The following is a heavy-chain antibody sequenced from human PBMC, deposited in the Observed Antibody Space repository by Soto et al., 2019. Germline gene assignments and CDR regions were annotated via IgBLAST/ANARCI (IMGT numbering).Heavy chain of an antibody. D-gene: IGHD1-1*01. J-gene: IGHJ4*02. Sequence: EVQLVESGGHLVQPGGSLRLSCAASGFTFSTYSMHWVRQAPGKGLVWVSRINSDGGSTNYADSVKGRFTISRDNAKNKRYLKMNSLRAEDTAVYFCSRGLTPTFHIPGGGWGQGTLVTVSS. CDR2: INSDGGST. CDR3: SRGLTPTFHIPGGG. CDR1: GFTFSTYS. V-gene: IGHV3-74*01.